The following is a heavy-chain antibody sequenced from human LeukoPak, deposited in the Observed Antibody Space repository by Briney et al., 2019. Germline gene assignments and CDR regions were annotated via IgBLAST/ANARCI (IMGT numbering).Heavy chain of an antibody. CDR2: VSYSGND. V-gene: IGHV4-39*07. J-gene: IGHJ4*02. D-gene: IGHD3-16*01. CDR1: GVPLSSGQYY. CDR3: ARHTIDRSLGGFPDYFDS. Sequence: PSETLSLTCGVSGVPLSSGQYYWAWIRQPPGKGLECIASVSYSGNDYYDPSFNSRVTLSLDTSTNQFSLRLSSVTAADTAVYYCARHTIDRSLGGFPDYFDSWGQGISVTVSS.